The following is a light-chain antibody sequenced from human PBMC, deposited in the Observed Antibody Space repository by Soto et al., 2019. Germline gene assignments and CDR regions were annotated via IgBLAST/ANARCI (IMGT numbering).Light chain of an antibody. V-gene: IGLV2-14*01. CDR3: SSYTSSNTLV. CDR2: EVS. Sequence: QPVLTQPASVSGSPGQSITISCTGTSSDIGTYNYVSWNQQHPGKAPKVIIYEVSNRPSGVSNRFSGSKSGNTASLTISGLQAEDEADYYCSSYTSSNTLVFGTGTKVTVL. J-gene: IGLJ1*01. CDR1: SSDIGTYNY.